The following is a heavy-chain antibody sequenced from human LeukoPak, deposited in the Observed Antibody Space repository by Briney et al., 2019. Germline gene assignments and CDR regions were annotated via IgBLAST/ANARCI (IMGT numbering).Heavy chain of an antibody. CDR1: GGSISSSSHY. Sequence: SETLSLTCTVSGGSISSSSHYWGWIRQPPGKGLEWIASIYYSGSTYYNPSLKSRVTISVDTPKKQFSPKLSSVTAADTAVYYCARHSHAFDIWGQGTMVTVSS. J-gene: IGHJ3*02. CDR3: ARHSHAFDI. V-gene: IGHV4-39*01. CDR2: IYYSGST.